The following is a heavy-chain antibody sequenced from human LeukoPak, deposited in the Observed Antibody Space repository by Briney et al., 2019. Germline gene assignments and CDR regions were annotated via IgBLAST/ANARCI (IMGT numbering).Heavy chain of an antibody. CDR1: GFTISSNY. D-gene: IGHD1-14*01. CDR2: ISSSSSYI. V-gene: IGHV3-21*01. Sequence: PGGSPRLSCAASGFTISSNYMSWVRQAPGKGLEWVSSISSSSSYIYYADSVKGRFTISRDNAKNSLYLQMNSLRAEDTAVHYCARENTGPLDYWGQGTLVTVSS. CDR3: ARENTGPLDY. J-gene: IGHJ4*02.